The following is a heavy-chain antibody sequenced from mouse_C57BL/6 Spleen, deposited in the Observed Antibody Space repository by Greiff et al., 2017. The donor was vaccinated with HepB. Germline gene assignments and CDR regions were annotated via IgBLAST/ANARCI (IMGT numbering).Heavy chain of an antibody. CDR2: INPNNGGT. Sequence: VQLQQSGPELVKPGASVKIPCKASGYTFTDYNMDWVKQSHGKSLEWIGDINPNNGGTIYTQKFKGKATLTVDKSSSTAYMELRSLTSEDTAVYYCARSPRLPYWYFDVWGTGTTVTVSS. D-gene: IGHD3-2*02. CDR3: ARSPRLPYWYFDV. CDR1: GYTFTDYN. J-gene: IGHJ1*03. V-gene: IGHV1-18*01.